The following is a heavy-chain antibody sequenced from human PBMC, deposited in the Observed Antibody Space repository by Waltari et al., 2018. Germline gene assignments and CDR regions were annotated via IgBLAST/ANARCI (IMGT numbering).Heavy chain of an antibody. V-gene: IGHV4-34*01. CDR1: GASFSAYY. J-gene: IGHJ5*02. CDR3: TRGGNYDFWSHSPFVDP. Sequence: QVQLQQWGAGLLKPSETLLLTCSVSGASFSAYYWGWVRHVPGKGLEWIGQVRHPGNTNYNPSLQSRVAISIDTTSKQFSLRVFSVTAADTGLYFCTRGGNYDFWSHSPFVDPWGQGTQVIVSS. CDR2: VRHPGNT. D-gene: IGHD3-3*01.